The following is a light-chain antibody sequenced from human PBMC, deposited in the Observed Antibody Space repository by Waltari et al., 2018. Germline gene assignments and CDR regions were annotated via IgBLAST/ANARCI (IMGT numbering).Light chain of an antibody. J-gene: IGKJ3*01. V-gene: IGKV3-20*01. Sequence: EIVLTQSPGTLSLSSGQRATLSCMASHSVNNYLAWFQQKPGQAPRLLIHGASSRATGIPDRISGSGSGTDFTLTISGLEPQDFAVYYCQQYSSSPLTFGPGTKVDIK. CDR1: HSVNNY. CDR2: GAS. CDR3: QQYSSSPLT.